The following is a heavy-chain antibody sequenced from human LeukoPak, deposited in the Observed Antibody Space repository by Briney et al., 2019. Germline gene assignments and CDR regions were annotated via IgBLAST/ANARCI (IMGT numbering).Heavy chain of an antibody. V-gene: IGHV4-59*01. CDR2: IYYSGST. CDR1: GGSISSYY. J-gene: IGHJ4*02. Sequence: PSETLSLTCTVSGGSISSYYWSWIRQPPGKGLEWIGYIYYSGSTNYNPSLKSRVTISVDTSKNQFSLKLSSVTAADTAVYYCARANGCSYEYWGQGTLVTVSS. CDR3: ARANGCSYEY. D-gene: IGHD5-18*01.